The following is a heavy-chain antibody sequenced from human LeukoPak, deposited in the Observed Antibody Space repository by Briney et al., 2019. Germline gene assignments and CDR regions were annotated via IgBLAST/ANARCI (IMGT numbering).Heavy chain of an antibody. CDR1: GGSISSYY. CDR2: IYTSGST. D-gene: IGHD3-22*01. Sequence: SETLSLTCTVSGGSISSYYWSWIRQPAGKGLEWIGRIYTSGSTNYNPSLKSRVTMSVDTSKNQFSLKLSSVTAADTAVYYCARVRYYYDSSGYYRDAFDIWGQGTMVTVSS. J-gene: IGHJ3*02. V-gene: IGHV4-4*07. CDR3: ARVRYYYDSSGYYRDAFDI.